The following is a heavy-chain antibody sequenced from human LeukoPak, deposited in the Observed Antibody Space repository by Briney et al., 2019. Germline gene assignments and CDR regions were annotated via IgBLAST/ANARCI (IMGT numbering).Heavy chain of an antibody. J-gene: IGHJ2*01. D-gene: IGHD3-10*01. Sequence: ASVKVSCKASGYTFSTYYIHWVRQAPGQGLEWIGMINPNDGSTVFAQKFQGRATVTRDMSTSTVHMDLSSLISEDTAVYYCARAELEEFGVLSGWYFDVWGRGTLVTVSS. CDR2: INPNDGST. CDR1: GYTFSTYY. V-gene: IGHV1-46*01. CDR3: ARAELEEFGVLSGWYFDV.